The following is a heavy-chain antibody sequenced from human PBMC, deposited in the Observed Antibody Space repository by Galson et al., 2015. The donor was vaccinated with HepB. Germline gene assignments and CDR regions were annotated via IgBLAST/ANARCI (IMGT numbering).Heavy chain of an antibody. V-gene: IGHV3-23*01. Sequence: SLRLSCAASGFTFSSYAMSWVRQAPGKGLEWVSAISGSGGSTYYADSVKGRFTISRDNSKNTLYLQMNSLRAEDTAVYYCAKDLGRATSYFDYWGQGTLVTVSS. D-gene: IGHD3-16*01. CDR1: GFTFSSYA. J-gene: IGHJ4*02. CDR3: AKDLGRATSYFDY. CDR2: ISGSGGST.